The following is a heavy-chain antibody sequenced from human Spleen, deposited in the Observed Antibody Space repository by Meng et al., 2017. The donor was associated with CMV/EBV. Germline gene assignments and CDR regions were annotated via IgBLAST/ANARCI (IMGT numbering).Heavy chain of an antibody. D-gene: IGHD5-18*01. V-gene: IGHV4-31*02. CDR2: IPYSGNT. Sequence: SGGSITTYSYSWTWICQAPGKGLEWIGYIPYSGNTYYNPSLTSRLTISMDTSKNQFSLKLTSVTAADVAVYYCARVIEYSIGGGGFDPWGQGTLVTVSS. CDR1: GGSITTYSYS. J-gene: IGHJ5*02. CDR3: ARVIEYSIGGGGFDP.